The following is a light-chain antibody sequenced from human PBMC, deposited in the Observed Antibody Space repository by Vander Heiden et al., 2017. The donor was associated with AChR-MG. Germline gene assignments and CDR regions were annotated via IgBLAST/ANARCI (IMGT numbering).Light chain of an antibody. CDR1: SSDIGTSYL. Sequence: QSALTQPASVSGSPGQSITISCTGTSSDIGTSYLVSWYQHPPGKAPKLLIYEVNKRPSGVSDRFSGSKSGNTASLTISGLQAEDEADYYCCSYAGRSTAVFGGGTQLTVL. CDR2: EVN. CDR3: CSYAGRSTAV. J-gene: IGLJ7*01. V-gene: IGLV2-23*02.